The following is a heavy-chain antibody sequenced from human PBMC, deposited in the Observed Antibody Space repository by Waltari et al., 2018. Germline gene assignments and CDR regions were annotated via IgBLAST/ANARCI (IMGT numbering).Heavy chain of an antibody. J-gene: IGHJ4*02. CDR3: AADRGNGLYFDY. CDR2: IHHSGRT. Sequence: QVQLQESGPGLVKPSGNLSLTCAVSGASISSNYWWSWVRQSPGKGLEWIGQIHHSGRTYSTPSLKSRITISVDKSKNQFSLNLSSLNDADTAVYYCAADRGNGLYFDYWGQGTLVTVSS. V-gene: IGHV4-4*02. CDR1: GASISSNYW. D-gene: IGHD2-15*01.